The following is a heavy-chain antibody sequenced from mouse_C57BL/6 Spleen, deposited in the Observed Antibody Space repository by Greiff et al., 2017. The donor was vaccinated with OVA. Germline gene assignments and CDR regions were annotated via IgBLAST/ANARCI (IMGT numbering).Heavy chain of an antibody. V-gene: IGHV1-50*01. J-gene: IGHJ2*01. CDR2: IDPSDSYT. D-gene: IGHD3-2*02. CDR1: GYTFTSYW. CDR3: AREDLGLSND. Sequence: VQLQQPGAELVKPGASVKLSCKASGYTFTSYWMQWVKQRPGQGLEWIGEIDPSDSYTNYNQKFKGKATLTVDTSTSTAYMQLSSLTSADSAVYYCAREDLGLSNDWGQGATLSVSS.